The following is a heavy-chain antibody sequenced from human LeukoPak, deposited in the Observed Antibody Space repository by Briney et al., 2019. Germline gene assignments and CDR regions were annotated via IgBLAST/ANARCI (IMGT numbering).Heavy chain of an antibody. J-gene: IGHJ5*02. CDR1: GFTFSNFG. V-gene: IGHV3-23*01. CDR3: ARERVNYGYFNWFDP. Sequence: GGSLRLSCAASGFTFSNFGMNWVRQAPGKGLEWVSGISSTGGGTYYANSVRGRFTISRDNSKNTLYLQMNSLEAEDTAVYFCARERVNYGYFNWFDPWGQGTLVAVSS. CDR2: ISSTGGGT. D-gene: IGHD5-18*01.